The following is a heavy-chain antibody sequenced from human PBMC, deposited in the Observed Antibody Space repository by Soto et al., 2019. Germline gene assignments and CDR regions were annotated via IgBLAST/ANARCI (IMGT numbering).Heavy chain of an antibody. V-gene: IGHV3-23*01. CDR2: ISGSGGST. CDR3: AKGYCSSTTCYTGTSYFDY. Sequence: EVQLLESGGGLVQPGGSLRLSCAASGFTFSSYAMSWVRLAPGKGLEWVSAISGSGGSTYYADSVKGRFTFSRDNSKNTLYLQRNSLRAEDTAVYYCAKGYCSSTTCYTGTSYFDYWGQGTLVTVSS. J-gene: IGHJ4*02. CDR1: GFTFSSYA. D-gene: IGHD2-2*02.